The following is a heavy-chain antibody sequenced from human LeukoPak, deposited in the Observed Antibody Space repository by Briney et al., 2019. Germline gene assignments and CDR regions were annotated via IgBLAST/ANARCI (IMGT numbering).Heavy chain of an antibody. CDR2: ISGSGGST. V-gene: IGHV3-23*01. Sequence: PGGSLRLSCAASGFTFSSYAMSWVRQAPGKGLEWVSAISGSGGSTYYADSVKGRFTISRDNSKNTLYLQMNSLRAEDTAVYYCARDSSMVREHWYFDYWGQGTLVTVSS. J-gene: IGHJ4*02. CDR3: ARDSSMVREHWYFDY. CDR1: GFTFSSYA. D-gene: IGHD3-10*01.